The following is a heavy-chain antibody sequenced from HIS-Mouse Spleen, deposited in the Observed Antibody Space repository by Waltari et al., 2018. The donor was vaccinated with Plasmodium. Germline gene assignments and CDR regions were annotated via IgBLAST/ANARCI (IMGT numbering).Heavy chain of an antibody. V-gene: IGHV3-33*06. CDR2: IWYDGRNK. CDR3: AKVAQGTRDAFDI. CDR1: GFTFRSYG. D-gene: IGHD2-8*01. Sequence: QVQLVESGGGVVQPGRSLRLSCAASGFTFRSYGMHWVRQAPGKGVELLAVIWYDGRNKNYAEYVKGRFTISRDNSKNKLYLQMNSLRAEDTTVYYCAKVAQGTRDAFDIWGQGTMVTVSS. J-gene: IGHJ3*02.